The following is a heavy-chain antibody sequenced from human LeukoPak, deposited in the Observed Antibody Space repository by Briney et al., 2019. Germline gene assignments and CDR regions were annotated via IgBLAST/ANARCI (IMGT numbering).Heavy chain of an antibody. V-gene: IGHV5-10-1*01. CDR3: ARHHYGDSNFDY. J-gene: IGHJ4*02. D-gene: IGHD4-17*01. Sequence: GESLKISCEGSGYSFTSYWISWVRQMPGKGLEWMGRIDPSDSYTNYSPSFQGHVTISADKSISTAYLQWSSLKASDTAMYYCARHHYGDSNFDYWGQGTLVTVSS. CDR1: GYSFTSYW. CDR2: IDPSDSYT.